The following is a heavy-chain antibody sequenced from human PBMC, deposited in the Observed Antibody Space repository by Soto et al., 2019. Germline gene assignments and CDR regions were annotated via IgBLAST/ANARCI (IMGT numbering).Heavy chain of an antibody. CDR2: IDGGSDNT. CDR1: GYTFSTSA. V-gene: IGHV1-3*01. CDR3: ARGYRSGWYLDY. D-gene: IGHD6-19*01. J-gene: IGHJ4*02. Sequence: QVRFVQSGAEVKEPGASVKVSCKAFGYTFSTSAIHWVRQAPGQSLEWMGWIDGGSDNTKYSQKFQGRVTMTRDTSASTVYMELRSLRSEDTALYYCARGYRSGWYLDYWGQGALVTVST.